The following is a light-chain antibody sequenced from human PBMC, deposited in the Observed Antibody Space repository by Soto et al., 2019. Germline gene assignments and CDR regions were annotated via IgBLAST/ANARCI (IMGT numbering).Light chain of an antibody. CDR1: SSDVGDYNY. Sequence: QSALTQPPSASGSPGQSVTISCTGTSSDVGDYNYVSWYQQHPGKAPKLMIYDVNKRPSGVPDRFSGSKSGNTASLTVSGLQAEDEADYYCSSYAGSNNYVVFGGETKLTVL. V-gene: IGLV2-8*01. CDR3: SSYAGSNNYVV. J-gene: IGLJ2*01. CDR2: DVN.